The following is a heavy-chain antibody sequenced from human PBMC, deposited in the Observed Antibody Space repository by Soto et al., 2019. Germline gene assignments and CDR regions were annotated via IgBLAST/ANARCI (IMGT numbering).Heavy chain of an antibody. CDR3: ARWTSRGCYDS. CDR2: INPKSDET. V-gene: IGHV1-2*02. D-gene: IGHD3-16*01. J-gene: IGHJ4*02. Sequence: QVQLVQSGSEVKKPGASVRVSCRTSGYTFAANYIHWVRQAPGKGLEWMGWINPKSDETKFSQKLQGRASLNKDTTSNTVHLDVANLSSEDTAVYYCARWTSRGCYDSWGQGTLITASS. CDR1: GYTFAANY.